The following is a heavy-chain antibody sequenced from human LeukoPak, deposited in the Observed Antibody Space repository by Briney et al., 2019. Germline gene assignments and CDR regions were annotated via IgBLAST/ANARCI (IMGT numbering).Heavy chain of an antibody. Sequence: PGGSLRLSCAAAGFTFSSCDLSWVGQAPGKGLEWVSAISGSGGSTYHAASVKGRFTISRDNSKNTLYLQMNSLRAEDTAVYYCAKFIVVIPAAIDYWGQGTLVTVSS. D-gene: IGHD2-2*01. CDR3: AKFIVVIPAAIDY. J-gene: IGHJ4*02. CDR2: ISGSGGST. V-gene: IGHV3-23*01. CDR1: GFTFSSCD.